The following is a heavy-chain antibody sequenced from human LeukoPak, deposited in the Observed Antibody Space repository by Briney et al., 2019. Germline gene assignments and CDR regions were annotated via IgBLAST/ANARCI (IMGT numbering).Heavy chain of an antibody. Sequence: SETLSLTCTVSGGSINSHYWSWIRQPPGKGLEWIGFVYYSGRTKYNPSLQSRVTISVETSENNFSLKLTSVTAADTAVYYCARVGSQCSSSWNFDYWGQGTLVTVSS. V-gene: IGHV4-59*11. J-gene: IGHJ4*02. CDR1: GGSINSHY. CDR2: VYYSGRT. D-gene: IGHD6-13*01. CDR3: ARVGSQCSSSWNFDY.